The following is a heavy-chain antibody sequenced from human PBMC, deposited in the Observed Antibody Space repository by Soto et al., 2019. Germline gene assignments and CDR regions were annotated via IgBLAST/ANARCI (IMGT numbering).Heavy chain of an antibody. J-gene: IGHJ6*03. CDR2: IYYSGST. Sequence: SETLSLSCTVSGGSISSYYWSWIRQPPGKGLEWIGYIYYSGSTNYNPSLKSRVTISVDTSKNQFSLKLSSVTAADTAVYYCAARESGAFPIVLLWFGELKRPDHYYMAVWGKGTTVTVSS. V-gene: IGHV4-59*01. CDR3: AARESGAFPIVLLWFGELKRPDHYYMAV. CDR1: GGSISSYY. D-gene: IGHD3-10*01.